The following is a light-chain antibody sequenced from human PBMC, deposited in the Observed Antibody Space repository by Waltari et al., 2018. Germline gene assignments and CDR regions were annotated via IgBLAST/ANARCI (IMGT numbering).Light chain of an antibody. CDR1: QSVSNN. CDR2: GAS. CDR3: QQYNNWPPGRT. Sequence: EIVMTQSPATLSVSPGDRATLSCRASQSVSNNLAWYQQKPGQAPRLLIYGASTRATGIPARFSGSGSGTEFTLTISSLQSEDFAVYYCQQYNNWPPGRTFGQGTKVEIK. J-gene: IGKJ1*01. V-gene: IGKV3-15*01.